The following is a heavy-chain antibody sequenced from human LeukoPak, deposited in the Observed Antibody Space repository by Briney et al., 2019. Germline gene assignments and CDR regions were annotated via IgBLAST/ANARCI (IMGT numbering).Heavy chain of an antibody. Sequence: PGGSLRLSCAASGFTSSDYYMSWIRQAPGKGLEWVSYISSSGSTIYYADSVKGRFTISRDNAKNSLYLQMNSLRAEDTAVYYCARYGSGSYSYYYYGMDVWGQGTTVTVSS. CDR3: ARYGSGSYSYYYYGMDV. CDR2: ISSSGSTI. D-gene: IGHD3-10*01. V-gene: IGHV3-11*01. CDR1: GFTSSDYY. J-gene: IGHJ6*02.